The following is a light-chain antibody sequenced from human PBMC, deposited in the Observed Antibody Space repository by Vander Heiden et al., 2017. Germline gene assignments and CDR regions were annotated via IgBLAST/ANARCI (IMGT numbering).Light chain of an antibody. J-gene: IGLJ2*01. V-gene: IGLV1-51*02. Sequence: QAVLTQPPSLSAAPGQTVTITCSGSSSNIGSGSVSWYQQLPGTAPKLLSYENNKRPSGIPGRFSASKSGTSATLGIAGLQAGDEADYYCGTWDNSLTVLFGGGTKLTVL. CDR1: SSNIGSGS. CDR2: ENN. CDR3: GTWDNSLTVL.